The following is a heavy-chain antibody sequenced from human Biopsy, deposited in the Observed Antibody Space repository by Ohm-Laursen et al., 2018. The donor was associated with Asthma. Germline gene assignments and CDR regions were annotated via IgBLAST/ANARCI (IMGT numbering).Heavy chain of an antibody. V-gene: IGHV4-61*01. CDR1: GGSVSSGSYY. J-gene: IGHJ2*01. D-gene: IGHD2-15*01. CDR3: ARVPTTLRYFDL. Sequence: SDTLSLTCTVSGGSVSSGSYYWSWIRQPPGKGQAWVSYISYSGSTDYNPSLKSRLTISMDTSKNQFSLKLSSVTAADTAVYYCARVPTTLRYFDLWGRGTLVTVSS. CDR2: ISYSGST.